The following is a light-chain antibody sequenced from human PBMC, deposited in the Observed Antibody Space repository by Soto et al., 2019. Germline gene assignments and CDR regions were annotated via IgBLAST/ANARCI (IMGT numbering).Light chain of an antibody. CDR3: QQYGSSPMYT. CDR2: GAS. Sequence: EIVLTQSPATLSLSPGERATLSCRASQSVSSSYLAGYQQKPGDAPRLLIYGASSRATSIPDRFSGSGSGTDFTLTISRLDPEDFALYYCQQYGSSPMYTFGQGTKLEIK. V-gene: IGKV3-20*01. J-gene: IGKJ2*01. CDR1: QSVSSSY.